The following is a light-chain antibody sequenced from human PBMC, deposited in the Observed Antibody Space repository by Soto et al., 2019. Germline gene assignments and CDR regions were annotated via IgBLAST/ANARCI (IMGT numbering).Light chain of an antibody. J-gene: IGLJ1*01. CDR2: EVS. CDR1: SSDVGDFDC. Sequence: QSALTQPASVSGSPGQSITISCTGTSSDVGDFDCVSWYQQHPGKAPKLMIYEVSDRPSGVPDRFSGSKSGNTASLTISGLQAEDEADYYCCSYAGSFPYVFGTGTKVTVL. CDR3: CSYAGSFPYV. V-gene: IGLV2-14*01.